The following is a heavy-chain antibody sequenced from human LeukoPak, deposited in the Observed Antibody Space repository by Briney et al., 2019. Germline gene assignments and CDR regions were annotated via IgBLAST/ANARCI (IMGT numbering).Heavy chain of an antibody. CDR2: IYTSGST. D-gene: IGHD4-17*01. CDR3: ARSLVYGDFSDY. J-gene: IGHJ4*02. Sequence: PSETLSLTCTVSGGSISSGSYYWSWIRQPAGKGLEWIGRIYTSGSTNYNPSLKSRVTISLDTSKNQFSLKLSSVTAADSAVYYCARSLVYGDFSDYWGQGTLVTVSS. V-gene: IGHV4-61*02. CDR1: GGSISSGSYY.